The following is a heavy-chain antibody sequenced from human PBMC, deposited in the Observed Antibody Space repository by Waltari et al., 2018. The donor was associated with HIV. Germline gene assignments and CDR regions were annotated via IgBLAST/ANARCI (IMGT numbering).Heavy chain of an antibody. CDR1: GFNFGDSA. CDR3: ARAKFVVLLAAHPLWFDP. V-gene: IGHV3-49*05. D-gene: IGHD2-2*01. Sequence: EVQMAESGGGMIMPGRSLRLSCTASGFNFGDSAVSWFRQGPGRGLEWVGFIRSKAYGGTTEYAASVKGRFTISRDDSKDIAYLQMNSLKIADTGVYYCARAKFVVLLAAHPLWFDPWGQGTLVTVSS. CDR2: IRSKAYGGTT. J-gene: IGHJ5*02.